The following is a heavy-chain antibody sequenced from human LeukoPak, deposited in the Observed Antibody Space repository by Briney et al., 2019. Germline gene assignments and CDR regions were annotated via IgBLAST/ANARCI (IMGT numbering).Heavy chain of an antibody. Sequence: SETLSLTCTVSGASVSSYYWSWIRQPPGKGPEWIGYFSYSGSTNYNPSLKSRVTISVDTSKNQFSLYLSSVTAADTAVYYCARGPLDSGYTYFDYWGQGTLVSVAS. J-gene: IGHJ4*02. D-gene: IGHD5-12*01. CDR3: ARGPLDSGYTYFDY. CDR1: GASVSSYY. V-gene: IGHV4-59*02. CDR2: FSYSGST.